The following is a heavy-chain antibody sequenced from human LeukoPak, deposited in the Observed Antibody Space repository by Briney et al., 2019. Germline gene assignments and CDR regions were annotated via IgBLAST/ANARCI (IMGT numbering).Heavy chain of an antibody. CDR2: ISGSGCST. CDR3: ATSYGDYGYYYYMDV. V-gene: IGHV3-23*01. CDR1: GFTFSSYA. D-gene: IGHD4-17*01. J-gene: IGHJ6*03. Sequence: GGSLRLSCAASGFTFSSYAMSWVRQAPGKGLEWVSAISGSGCSTYYADSVKGRFTISRDNSKNTLYLQMNSLRAEDTAVYYCATSYGDYGYYYYMDVWGKGTTVTVSS.